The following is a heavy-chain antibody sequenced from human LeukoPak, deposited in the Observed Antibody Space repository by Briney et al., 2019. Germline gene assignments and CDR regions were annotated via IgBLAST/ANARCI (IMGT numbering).Heavy chain of an antibody. Sequence: PSETLSLTCTVSGGSISSYYWSWIRQPAGKGLEWIGRIHTSGSTNYSPSLKSRVTISVDTSKNQSSLKLSSVTAADTAVYYCTRGSIAYYYMDVWGKGTTVTISS. CDR1: GGSISSYY. CDR2: IHTSGST. D-gene: IGHD3-22*01. V-gene: IGHV4-4*07. J-gene: IGHJ6*03. CDR3: TRGSIAYYYMDV.